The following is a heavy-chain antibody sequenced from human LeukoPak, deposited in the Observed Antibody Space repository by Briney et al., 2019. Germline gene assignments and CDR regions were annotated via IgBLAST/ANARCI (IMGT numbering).Heavy chain of an antibody. CDR1: GGSISSGDYY. V-gene: IGHV4-30-4*01. D-gene: IGHD1-14*01. Sequence: SETLSLTCTVSGGSISSGDYYWSWIRQPPGKSLEWIGYIYYSGSTYYNPSLKSRVTISVDTSKNQFSLKLSSVTAADTAVYYCARELPPPDSSAFDIWGQGTMVTVSS. CDR3: ARELPPPDSSAFDI. CDR2: IYYSGST. J-gene: IGHJ3*02.